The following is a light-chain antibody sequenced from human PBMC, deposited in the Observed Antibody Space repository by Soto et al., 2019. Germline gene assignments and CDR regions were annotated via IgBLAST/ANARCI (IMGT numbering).Light chain of an antibody. J-gene: IGKJ5*01. CDR2: DAS. Sequence: EIVMTQSPATLSLSSGERATLSCRASQSVSSYLAWYQQKPGQAPRLLIYDASNRATGIPARFSGSGSGTDGTLTISRLEPEDGSVYDGQQYGSSRLTFGQGTRLEIK. CDR1: QSVSSY. CDR3: QQYGSSRLT. V-gene: IGKV3-20*01.